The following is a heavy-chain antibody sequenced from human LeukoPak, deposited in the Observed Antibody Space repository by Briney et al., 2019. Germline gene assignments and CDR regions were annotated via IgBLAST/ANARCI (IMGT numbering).Heavy chain of an antibody. Sequence: FETLCPTCTVSGGSISSYYWSWIRQPPGKGLEWIGYIYYCGSTNYNPSLTSRVTISVDTSKKQVSLKLSSVTAADTAVYYCARDSGSCLNWFDLWGQGTLVTVSS. CDR1: GGSISSYY. CDR3: ARDSGSCLNWFDL. V-gene: IGHV4-59*01. J-gene: IGHJ5*01. CDR2: IYYCGST. D-gene: IGHD1-26*01.